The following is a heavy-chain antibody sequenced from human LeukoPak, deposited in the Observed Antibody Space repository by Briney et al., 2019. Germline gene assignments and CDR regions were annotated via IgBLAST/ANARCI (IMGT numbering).Heavy chain of an antibody. V-gene: IGHV3-48*01. D-gene: IGHD3-10*01. J-gene: IGHJ1*01. Sequence: PGGSLRLSCAASGFTFSSYSMNWVRQAPGKGLEWVSYISSSSSTIYYADSVKGRFTISRDNSKNTLYLQMNSLRAEETAVYYCARDSLPRVFLPGGYFQHWGQGTLVTVSS. CDR1: GFTFSSYS. CDR2: ISSSSSTI. CDR3: ARDSLPRVFLPGGYFQH.